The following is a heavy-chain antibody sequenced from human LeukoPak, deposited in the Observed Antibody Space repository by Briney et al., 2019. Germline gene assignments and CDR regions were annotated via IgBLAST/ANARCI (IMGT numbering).Heavy chain of an antibody. CDR3: ARSYPLEWSAGGY. V-gene: IGHV1-2*02. D-gene: IGHD3-3*01. CDR2: INPNSGGT. Sequence: ASVKVSCKASGYTFIDYYMHWVRQAPGQGLEWMGWINPNSGGTNYAQKFQGRVTMTRDTSISTAYMELSRLRSGDTAVYYCARSYPLEWSAGGYWGQGTLVTVSS. J-gene: IGHJ4*02. CDR1: GYTFIDYY.